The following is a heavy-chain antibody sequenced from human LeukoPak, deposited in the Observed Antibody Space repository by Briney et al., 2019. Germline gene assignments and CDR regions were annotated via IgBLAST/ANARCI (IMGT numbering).Heavy chain of an antibody. CDR2: ISGSGGST. J-gene: IGHJ5*02. V-gene: IGHV3-23*01. Sequence: GGSLRLSCAASGFTFSSYAMSWVRQAPGKGLEWVSAISGSGGSTYYADSVKGRFTISRDNSKNTLYLQMNSLRAEDTAVYYCASGDYGILTGYPGGPSAWGQGTLVTVSS. CDR3: ASGDYGILTGYPGGPSA. CDR1: GFTFSSYA. D-gene: IGHD3-9*01.